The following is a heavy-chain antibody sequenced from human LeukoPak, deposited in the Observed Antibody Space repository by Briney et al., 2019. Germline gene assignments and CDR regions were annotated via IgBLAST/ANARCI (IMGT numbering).Heavy chain of an antibody. CDR2: ISGSGGST. V-gene: IGHV3-23*01. CDR1: GFTFSSYA. Sequence: GGPLRLSCAASGFTFSSYAMSWVRQAPGKGLEWVSAISGSGGSTYYADSVKGRFTISRDNSKNTLYLQMNSLRAEDTAVYYCARDMPYCSSTSCYTDYWGQGTLVTVSS. CDR3: ARDMPYCSSTSCYTDY. D-gene: IGHD2-2*02. J-gene: IGHJ4*02.